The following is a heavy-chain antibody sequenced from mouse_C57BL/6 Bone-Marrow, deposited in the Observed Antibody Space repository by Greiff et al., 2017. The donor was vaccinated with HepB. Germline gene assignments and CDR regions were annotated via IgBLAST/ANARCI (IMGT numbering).Heavy chain of an antibody. J-gene: IGHJ3*01. CDR3: TAFEWFLWFAY. CDR1: GFNISDYY. D-gene: IGHD1-3*01. Sequence: VQLQQSGAELVRPGASVKLSCTASGFNISDYYMHWVKQRPEQGLEWIGRIDPEDGDTEYAPKFQGKATVTADTSSNTAYLQLSSLTSEDAAVYYCTAFEWFLWFAYWGQGTLVTVSA. V-gene: IGHV14-1*01. CDR2: IDPEDGDT.